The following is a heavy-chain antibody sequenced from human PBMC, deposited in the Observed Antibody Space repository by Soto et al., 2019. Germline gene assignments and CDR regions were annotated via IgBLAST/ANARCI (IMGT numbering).Heavy chain of an antibody. J-gene: IGHJ6*02. D-gene: IGHD2-2*01. Sequence: SETLSLTCTVSGGSISSGDYYWSWIRQPPGKGLEWIGYIYYSGSTYYNPSLKSRVTISVDTSKNQLSLKLSSVTAADTAVYYCARELGLLSYHYYGMDVWGQGTTVTVSS. V-gene: IGHV4-30-4*01. CDR3: ARELGLLSYHYYGMDV. CDR2: IYYSGST. CDR1: GGSISSGDYY.